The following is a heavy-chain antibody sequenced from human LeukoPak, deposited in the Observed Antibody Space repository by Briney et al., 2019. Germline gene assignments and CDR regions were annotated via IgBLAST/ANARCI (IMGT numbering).Heavy chain of an antibody. Sequence: GRSLRLSCAASGFTFSSYGMHWVRQAPGKGLEWVAVISYHGSNKYYADSVKGRFTISRDNSKNTLYLQMNSLRAEDTAVYYCAKDIEPQIAAAGNYCYGMDVWGQGTTVTVSS. J-gene: IGHJ6*02. CDR2: ISYHGSNK. V-gene: IGHV3-30*18. D-gene: IGHD6-13*01. CDR1: GFTFSSYG. CDR3: AKDIEPQIAAAGNYCYGMDV.